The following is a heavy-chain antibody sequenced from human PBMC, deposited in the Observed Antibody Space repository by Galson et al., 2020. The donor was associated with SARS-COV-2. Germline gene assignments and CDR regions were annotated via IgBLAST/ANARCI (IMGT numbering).Heavy chain of an antibody. CDR3: VRCHAHYDNSGYLTGWFVP. V-gene: IGHV1-69*05. CDR2: IIPFLCTP. CDR1: GGTLSNYA. J-gene: IGHJ5*02. Sequence: ASVKVSCKASGGTLSNYAISWVRQAPGQRLEWMGGIIPFLCTPNYPQKFQARVTITTDEFTSTASMELNSLRSDDTAVYYCVRCHAHYDNSGYLTGWFVPWGQGALLTVSS. D-gene: IGHD3-22*01.